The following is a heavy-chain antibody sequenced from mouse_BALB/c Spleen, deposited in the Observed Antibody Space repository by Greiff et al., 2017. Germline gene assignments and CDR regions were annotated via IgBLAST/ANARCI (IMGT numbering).Heavy chain of an antibody. V-gene: IGHV5-17*02. J-gene: IGHJ2*01. CDR2: VSSGSSTI. D-gene: IGHD1-1*01. CDR3: ARHDYGSYYFDD. CDR1: GFTFSSFG. Sequence: EVMLVESGGGLVQPGGSRKLSCAASGFTFSSFGMHWVRQAPEKGLEWVAYVSSGSSTIYYADTVKGRFTISRDNPKNTLFLQMTSLRSEDTAMYYCARHDYGSYYFDDWGQGTTLTVSS.